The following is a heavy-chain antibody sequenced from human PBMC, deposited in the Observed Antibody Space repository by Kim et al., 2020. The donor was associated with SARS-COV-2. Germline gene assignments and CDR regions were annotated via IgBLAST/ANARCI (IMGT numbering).Heavy chain of an antibody. CDR3: ARDRVQDYAFDI. D-gene: IGHD1-1*01. Sequence: GGSLRLSCAASGFTFSDHYMDWVRQAPGKGLEWVGRTRNKANSYTTEYAASVKGRFTISRDDSKNSLYLQMNSLKTEDTAVYYCARDRVQDYAFDIWGQGTMVTVSS. CDR1: GFTFSDHY. J-gene: IGHJ3*02. CDR2: TRNKANSYTT. V-gene: IGHV3-72*01.